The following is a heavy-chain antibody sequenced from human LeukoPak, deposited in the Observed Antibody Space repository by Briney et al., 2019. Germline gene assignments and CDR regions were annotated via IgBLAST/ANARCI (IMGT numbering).Heavy chain of an antibody. V-gene: IGHV4-30-4*01. Sequence: SETLSLTCTVSGVSISSGDYYRSWIRQPPGKGLEWIGYMYYSGSTYYNPSLKSRVTISLDTSKNQFSLKLSSVTAADTAVYYCARPYYYDSRIDPWGQGTLVTVSS. CDR3: ARPYYYDSRIDP. CDR2: MYYSGST. J-gene: IGHJ5*02. CDR1: GVSISSGDYY. D-gene: IGHD3-22*01.